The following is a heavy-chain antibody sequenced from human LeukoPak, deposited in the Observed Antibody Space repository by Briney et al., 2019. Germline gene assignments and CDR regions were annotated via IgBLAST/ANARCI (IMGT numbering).Heavy chain of an antibody. D-gene: IGHD1-26*01. CDR1: GFTLSSYW. CDR2: IRDDGGEI. J-gene: IGHJ4*02. V-gene: IGHV3-7*01. Sequence: GGSLRLSCEASGFTLSSYWMSWVRQAPGKGLEWVANIRDDGGEIYYVDSVKGRFTISRDNAKSSLFLQMNSLRAEDAAVYYCTRDKPRGSYYGSIFDSWGQGTLVTVSS. CDR3: TRDKPRGSYYGSIFDS.